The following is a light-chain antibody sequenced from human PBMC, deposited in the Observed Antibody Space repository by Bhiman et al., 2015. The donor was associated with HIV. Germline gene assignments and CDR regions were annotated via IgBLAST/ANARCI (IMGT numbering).Light chain of an antibody. Sequence: QSALTQPASVSGSPGQSITISCTGTSSDVGGYNYVSWYLQHPGKAPKLMIYDVSNRPSGVSNRFSGSKSGNTASLTISGLQAEDEADYYCSSYAGSNNVVFGGGTKLTVL. CDR1: SSDVGGYNY. CDR3: SSYAGSNNVV. J-gene: IGLJ2*01. CDR2: DVS. V-gene: IGLV2-14*03.